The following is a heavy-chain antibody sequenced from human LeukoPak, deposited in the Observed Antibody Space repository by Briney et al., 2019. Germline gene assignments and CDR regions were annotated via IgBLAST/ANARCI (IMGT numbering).Heavy chain of an antibody. CDR2: ISGYAGST. V-gene: IGHV3-43*02. J-gene: IGHJ3*01. Sequence: PGGSLRLSCAASGFSFDDYAMHWVRQAPGKGLEWVSLISGYAGSTYYADSVRGRFSISRDNSKNSLFLQMNSLRTEDTAFYFCAKVIGYCSSTSCSLFDDAFDVWGQGTMVTVSS. CDR1: GFSFDDYA. D-gene: IGHD2-2*03. CDR3: AKVIGYCSSTSCSLFDDAFDV.